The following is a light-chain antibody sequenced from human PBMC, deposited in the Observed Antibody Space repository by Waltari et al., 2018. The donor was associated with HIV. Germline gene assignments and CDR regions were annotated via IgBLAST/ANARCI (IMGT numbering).Light chain of an antibody. Sequence: QSVLPQPPSASGTPGQRVTISCSGGSSNIGTYSVNWYQQVPGTAPKLLIYNNNQWPSGFPDRFSGSKSGTSASLAISGLQSEDEADYYCATWEHRLNGPIFGGGTRLTVL. J-gene: IGLJ2*01. CDR3: ATWEHRLNGPI. V-gene: IGLV1-44*01. CDR1: SSNIGTYS. CDR2: NNN.